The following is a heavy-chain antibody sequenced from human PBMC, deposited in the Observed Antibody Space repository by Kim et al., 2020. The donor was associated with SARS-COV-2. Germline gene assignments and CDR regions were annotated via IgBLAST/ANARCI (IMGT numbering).Heavy chain of an antibody. J-gene: IGHJ2*01. CDR2: ISGSDDGT. CDR1: GFTFSSYA. Sequence: GGSRRLSCAVSGFTFSSYAMTWVRQAPGKWLELVSAISGSDDGTYYIDSVQVRFTISRDNSKNTLYLQMNSLRAEDTAIYYCAKVLIAVVIAATQPWHVDLWGLGTLGTVS. D-gene: IGHD2-15*01. V-gene: IGHV3-23*01. CDR3: AKVLIAVVIAATQPWHVDL.